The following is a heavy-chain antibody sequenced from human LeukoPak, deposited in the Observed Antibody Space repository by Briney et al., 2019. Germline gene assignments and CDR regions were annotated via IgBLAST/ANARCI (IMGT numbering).Heavy chain of an antibody. CDR1: GYTFTNYG. D-gene: IGHD6-13*01. CDR2: ISAYNGNT. J-gene: IGHJ6*04. Sequence: ASVKVSCQASGYTFTNYGISWVRQAPGQGLEWMGWISAYNGNTKYAQKLQGRVTMTTDKSTGTAYMELRRLRSDDTAVYYCARDQDSAAGGMDVWGKGTTVTVSS. CDR3: ARDQDSAAGGMDV. V-gene: IGHV1-18*04.